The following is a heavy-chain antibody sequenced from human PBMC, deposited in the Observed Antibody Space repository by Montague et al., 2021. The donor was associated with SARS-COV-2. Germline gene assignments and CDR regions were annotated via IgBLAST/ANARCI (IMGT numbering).Heavy chain of an antibody. Sequence: SETLSLTCTVSGGSISTYYWNWIRQFPGKGLEWIGYIDYGGSTXXXPSXRGRVIVSVDRSKIQFSLKLNSVTAADTAIYYCARLPYDNSYGMDVWGQGTTVTVSS. CDR2: IDYGGST. J-gene: IGHJ6*02. D-gene: IGHD3-9*01. CDR3: ARLPYDNSYGMDV. V-gene: IGHV4-59*01. CDR1: GGSISTYY.